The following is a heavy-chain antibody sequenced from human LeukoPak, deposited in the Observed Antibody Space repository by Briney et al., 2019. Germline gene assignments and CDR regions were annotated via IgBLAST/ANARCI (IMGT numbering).Heavy chain of an antibody. D-gene: IGHD3-22*01. CDR3: ARGQGDYYDSSGYYLFGY. CDR1: GFTFSSYW. J-gene: IGHJ4*02. CDR2: INSDGSST. Sequence: GGSLRLSCAASGFTFSSYWMHWVRQAPGKGLVWVSRINSDGSSTSYADSVKGRFTISRDNAKNTLYLQMNSLRAEDTAVYYCARGQGDYYDSSGYYLFGYWGQGTLVTVSS. V-gene: IGHV3-74*01.